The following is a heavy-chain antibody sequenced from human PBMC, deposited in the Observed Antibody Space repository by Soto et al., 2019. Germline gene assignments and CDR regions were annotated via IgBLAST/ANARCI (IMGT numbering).Heavy chain of an antibody. D-gene: IGHD3-10*01. J-gene: IGHJ4*02. Sequence: GGSLRLSCAASEFTVSSNYMSWVRQAPGKGLEWVSVIYSGGSTYYADSVKGRFTISTHSSQNTLFLQMNSLRTEDTATYYCVRGRYGSEIHWGQGTKVTVSS. V-gene: IGHV3-53*04. CDR3: VRGRYGSEIH. CDR1: EFTVSSNY. CDR2: IYSGGST.